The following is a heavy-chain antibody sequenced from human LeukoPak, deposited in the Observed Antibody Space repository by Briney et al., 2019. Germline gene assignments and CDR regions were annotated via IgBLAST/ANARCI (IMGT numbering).Heavy chain of an antibody. D-gene: IGHD3-22*01. CDR1: GFTFSSYA. J-gene: IGHJ3*02. Sequence: GGSLRLSCAASGFTFSSYAMSWVRQAPGEALEWVSTISGSGRDTFYADSVKGRFTISRDNSKNTLYLQTNSLRAEDTAVYYCETYDRGAFDIWGQGTMVTVSS. CDR3: ETYDRGAFDI. CDR2: ISGSGRDT. V-gene: IGHV3-23*01.